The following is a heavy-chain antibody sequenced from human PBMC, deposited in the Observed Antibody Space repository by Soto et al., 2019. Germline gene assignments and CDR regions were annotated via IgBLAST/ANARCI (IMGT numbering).Heavy chain of an antibody. V-gene: IGHV1-8*01. J-gene: IGHJ6*02. D-gene: IGHD6-13*01. Sequence: QVQLVQSGAEVKKPGASVKVSCKASGYTFTSYDINWVRPATGQGLEWMGWMNPNSGNTGYAQKFQGRVTMTRNTSISTDYMELSSLRSEDTAVYYCARRGYSSSWYYYYYYGMDVWGQGTTVTVSS. CDR1: GYTFTSYD. CDR2: MNPNSGNT. CDR3: ARRGYSSSWYYYYYYGMDV.